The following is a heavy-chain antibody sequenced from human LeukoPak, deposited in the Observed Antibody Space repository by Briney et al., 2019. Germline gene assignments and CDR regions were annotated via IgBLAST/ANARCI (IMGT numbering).Heavy chain of an antibody. CDR3: AKDLHFDWLPTIDY. V-gene: IGHV3-30*02. Sequence: PGGSLRLSCAASGFTFSSYGMHWVRQAPGKGLEWVAFLRYDGSNKYYADSVKGRFTISRDNSKNTLYLQMNSLRAEDTAVYYCAKDLHFDWLPTIDYWGQGTLVTVSS. J-gene: IGHJ4*02. CDR1: GFTFSSYG. CDR2: LRYDGSNK. D-gene: IGHD3-9*01.